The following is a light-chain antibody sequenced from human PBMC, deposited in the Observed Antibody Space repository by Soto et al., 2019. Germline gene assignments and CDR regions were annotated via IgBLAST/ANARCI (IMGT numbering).Light chain of an antibody. J-gene: IGKJ3*01. CDR1: QSVDSN. CDR3: QQYDSWPFT. CDR2: GAS. Sequence: EIVMTQSPATLSVSPGERDTLSCRASQSVDSNLAWYQQKPGQAPRLLIYGASIRATGIPARFSGSGSGTEFTLTISSLQSEDFAVYYCQQYDSWPFTFGPGTKVDIK. V-gene: IGKV3-15*01.